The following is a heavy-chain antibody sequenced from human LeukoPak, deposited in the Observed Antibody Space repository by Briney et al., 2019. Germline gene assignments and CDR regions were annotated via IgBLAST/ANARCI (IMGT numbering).Heavy chain of an antibody. J-gene: IGHJ4*02. CDR2: IYYSGST. CDR3: ASGGRLRFFPQDY. Sequence: PSETLSLTCTVSGGSISSSYYYWGWIRQPPGKGLEWIGSIYYSGSTYYNPSLKSRVTISLDTSKNQFSLKLSSVTAADTAVYYCASGGRLRFFPQDYWGQGTLVTVSS. CDR1: GGSISSSYYY. D-gene: IGHD3-3*01. V-gene: IGHV4-39*07.